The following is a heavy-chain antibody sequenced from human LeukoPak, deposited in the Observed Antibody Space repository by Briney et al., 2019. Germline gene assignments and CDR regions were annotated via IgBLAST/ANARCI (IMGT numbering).Heavy chain of an antibody. J-gene: IGHJ4*02. CDR2: INPNSGGT. V-gene: IGHV1-2*02. CDR3: ARDSSSGWYGTSPFDY. Sequence: ASVKVSCKASGYTFTGYYMHWVRQAPGQGLEWMGWINPNSGGTNYAQKFQGRVTMTRDTSISTAYMELSRLRSDDTAVYYCARDSSSGWYGTSPFDYWGQGTLVSVSS. CDR1: GYTFTGYY. D-gene: IGHD6-19*01.